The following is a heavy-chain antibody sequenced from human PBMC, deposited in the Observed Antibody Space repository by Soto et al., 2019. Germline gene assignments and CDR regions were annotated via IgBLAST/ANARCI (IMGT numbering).Heavy chain of an antibody. Sequence: GSLRLACPASGFTFSSYSMNWVRQAPGKGLEWVSSISSSSSYIYYADSVKGRFTISRDNAKNSLYLQMNSLRAEDTAVYYCATPPRITIFGVAPGLYGMDVWGQGTTVTVYS. D-gene: IGHD3-3*01. V-gene: IGHV3-21*01. CDR1: GFTFSSYS. CDR2: ISSSSSYI. CDR3: ATPPRITIFGVAPGLYGMDV. J-gene: IGHJ6*02.